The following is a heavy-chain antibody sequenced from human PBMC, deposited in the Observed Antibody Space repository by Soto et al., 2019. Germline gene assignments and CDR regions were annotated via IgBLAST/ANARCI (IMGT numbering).Heavy chain of an antibody. J-gene: IGHJ4*02. Sequence: SVKVSCKASGGTFSSYAISWVRQAPGQGLEWMGGIIPIFGTANYAQKFQGRVTITADESTSTAYMELSSLRSEDTAVYYCARDLKSEHYDILTGYHRAPGAYFDYWGQGTLVTVSS. V-gene: IGHV1-69*13. CDR3: ARDLKSEHYDILTGYHRAPGAYFDY. CDR2: IIPIFGTA. CDR1: GGTFSSYA. D-gene: IGHD3-9*01.